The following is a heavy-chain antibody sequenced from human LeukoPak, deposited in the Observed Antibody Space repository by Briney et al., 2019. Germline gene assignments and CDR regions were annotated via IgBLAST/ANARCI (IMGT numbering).Heavy chain of an antibody. CDR3: ATYPQWLVRTFDI. CDR2: INPNSGGT. D-gene: IGHD6-19*01. CDR1: GYTFTGYY. Sequence: ASVKVSCKASGYTFTGYYMHWVRQAPGQGLEWMGWINPNSGGTNYAQKFQGRVTMTRDTSISTAYMELSRLRSDDTAVYYCATYPQWLVRTFDIWGQGTMVTVSS. V-gene: IGHV1-2*02. J-gene: IGHJ3*02.